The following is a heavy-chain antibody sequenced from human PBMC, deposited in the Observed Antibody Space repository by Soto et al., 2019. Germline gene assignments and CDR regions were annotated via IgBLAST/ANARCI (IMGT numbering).Heavy chain of an antibody. CDR1: GGTFSSYT. Sequence: QVQLVQSGAEVKKPGSSVKVSCKASGGTFSSYTISWVRQAPGQGLEWMGRIIPILGIANYAQKFQGRVTITADKSTSTAYMELSSLISEDTAVYYCARADYGDPTLFDYWGQGTLVTVSS. D-gene: IGHD4-17*01. J-gene: IGHJ4*02. CDR2: IIPILGIA. CDR3: ARADYGDPTLFDY. V-gene: IGHV1-69*02.